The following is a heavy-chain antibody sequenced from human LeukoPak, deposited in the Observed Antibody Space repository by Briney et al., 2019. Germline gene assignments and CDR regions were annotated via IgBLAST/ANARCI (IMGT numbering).Heavy chain of an antibody. Sequence: PGGSLRLSCAASGFTFSSYAMSWVRQAPGKGLEWVSAISGSGGSTYYADSVKGRFTISRDNSKNTLYLQMNSLRAEDTAVYYCAKGGYYYDSSGYYLYYFDCWGQGTLVTVSS. CDR1: GFTFSSYA. D-gene: IGHD3-22*01. J-gene: IGHJ4*02. CDR2: ISGSGGST. V-gene: IGHV3-23*01. CDR3: AKGGYYYDSSGYYLYYFDC.